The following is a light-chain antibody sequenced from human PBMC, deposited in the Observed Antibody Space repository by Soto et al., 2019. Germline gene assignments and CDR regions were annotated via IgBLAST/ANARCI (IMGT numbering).Light chain of an antibody. V-gene: IGLV1-47*01. CDR2: KNN. CDR1: NSNIGGNY. J-gene: IGLJ3*02. Sequence: QSVLTQPPSASGAPGQRVTVSCSGSNSNIGGNYVYWYQQLPGTAPKLLIYKNNQRPSGVPERFSGSKSGISASLAISVLRSEDEADYYCAVWDDSLSGRVFGGGTKLTV. CDR3: AVWDDSLSGRV.